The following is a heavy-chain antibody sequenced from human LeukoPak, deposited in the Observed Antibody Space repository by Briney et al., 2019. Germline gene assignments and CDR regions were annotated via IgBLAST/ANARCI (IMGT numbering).Heavy chain of an antibody. J-gene: IGHJ3*02. V-gene: IGHV4-61*02. D-gene: IGHD3-22*01. Sequence: PSQTLSPTCTVSGDSISSGDYYWSWIRQPAGKGLEWIGRISSSGSTNYNPSLKSRVTISVDTSKNQFSLKLSSVTAADTAVYFCARGPYSYDSSGAFDIWGQETMVTVSS. CDR1: GDSISSGDYY. CDR3: ARGPYSYDSSGAFDI. CDR2: ISSSGST.